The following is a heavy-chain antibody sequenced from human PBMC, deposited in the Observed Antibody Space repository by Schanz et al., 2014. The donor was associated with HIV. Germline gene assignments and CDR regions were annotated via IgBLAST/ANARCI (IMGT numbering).Heavy chain of an antibody. J-gene: IGHJ4*02. CDR3: ARDSPVAAGTLDY. CDR1: GGTSSIYA. CDR2: IIPLSGTP. V-gene: IGHV1-69*13. D-gene: IGHD6-13*01. Sequence: QVHLVQSGAEVKKSGASVKVSCKASGGTSSIYAISWVRQAPGQGLEWMGGIIPLSGTPFYAQKFQGRATITADESTSTAYMELSSLRSEDTAVYYCARDSPVAAGTLDYWGQGTLVTVSS.